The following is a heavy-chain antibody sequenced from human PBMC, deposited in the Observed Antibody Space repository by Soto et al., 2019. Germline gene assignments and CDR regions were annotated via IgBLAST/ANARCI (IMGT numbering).Heavy chain of an antibody. CDR1: GLTFSSYA. CDR3: AKLQSYDFWSGYSFDH. Sequence: GGSLRLSCAASGLTFSSYAMNWVRQAPGKGLEWVSSISGTGGSTYLGDSVKGRFTISRDNSKNTLNLQMNTLRAEDTAIYYCAKLQSYDFWSGYSFDHWGQGTLVTVSS. CDR2: ISGTGGST. D-gene: IGHD3-3*01. J-gene: IGHJ4*02. V-gene: IGHV3-23*01.